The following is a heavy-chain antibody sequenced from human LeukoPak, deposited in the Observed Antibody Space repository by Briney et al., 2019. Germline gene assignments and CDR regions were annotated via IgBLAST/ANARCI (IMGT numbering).Heavy chain of an antibody. CDR3: AKSTSMWYIGNDY. D-gene: IGHD1-26*01. Sequence: HPGESLRLSCSASGFTFSSYAMHWVRQAPGKGLEWVSGINDRGNSVYYTDSVRGRFTISRDNSKNTLFLQMDSLRAEDTAIYYCAKSTSMWYIGNDYWGQGTLVTVSS. J-gene: IGHJ4*02. CDR1: GFTFSSYA. CDR2: INDRGNSV. V-gene: IGHV3-23*01.